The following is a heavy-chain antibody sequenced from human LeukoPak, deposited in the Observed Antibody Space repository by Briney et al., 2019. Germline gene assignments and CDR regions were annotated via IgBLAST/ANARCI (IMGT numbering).Heavy chain of an antibody. CDR3: ARDQDRYYYGTFDY. V-gene: IGHV3-53*01. Sequence: GGSLRLSCAASGFTVSSNYMSWVRQAPGKGLEWVSVIYSGGSTYYADSVKGRFTISRDNSKNTLYLQMNSLRAEDTAVYYCARDQDRYYYGTFDYWGQGTLVTVSS. CDR1: GFTVSSNY. D-gene: IGHD3-10*01. J-gene: IGHJ4*02. CDR2: IYSGGST.